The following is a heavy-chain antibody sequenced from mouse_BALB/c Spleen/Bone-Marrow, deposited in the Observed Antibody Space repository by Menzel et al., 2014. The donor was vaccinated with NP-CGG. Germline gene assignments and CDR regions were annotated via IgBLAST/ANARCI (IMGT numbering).Heavy chain of an antibody. Sequence: DVMLVESGGGLVQPGGSLRLSCTTSGFTFTDYYMSWVRQPPGKALEWLALIRNKAYGYTTEYSASVRGRFTISRDNSQSILYLRMNTLRAEDSATYYCARFPMDYWGQGTSVTVSS. CDR3: ARFPMDY. CDR1: GFTFTDYY. V-gene: IGHV7-3*02. CDR2: IRNKAYGYTT. J-gene: IGHJ4*01.